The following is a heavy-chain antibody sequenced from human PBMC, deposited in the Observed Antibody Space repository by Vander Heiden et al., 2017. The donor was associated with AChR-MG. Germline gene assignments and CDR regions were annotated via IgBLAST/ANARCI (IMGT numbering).Heavy chain of an antibody. V-gene: IGHV1-69*01. J-gene: IGHJ4*02. CDR1: AGTFSSYA. D-gene: IGHD3-3*01. CDR2: IIPIFGTA. Sequence: AQLVQSGAAVKTPGSSAKVSCKASAGTFSSYAISWVRQAPGQGLGWMEGIIPIFGTANYAQKFQGRVTITADESTSTAYMELSSLRSEDTAVYYCLRSGYWGNDYWGQGTLVSVSS. CDR3: LRSGYWGNDY.